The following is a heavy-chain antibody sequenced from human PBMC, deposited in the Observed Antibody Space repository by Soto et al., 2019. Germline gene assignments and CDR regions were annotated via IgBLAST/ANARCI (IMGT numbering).Heavy chain of an antibody. CDR2: IIPIFGTA. D-gene: IGHD3-22*01. CDR1: GGTFSSYA. CDR3: ARPYYYDSSGYYYLDY. V-gene: IGHV1-69*13. J-gene: IGHJ4*02. Sequence: SVKVSCKASGGTFSSYAISWVRQAPGQGLEWMGGIIPIFGTANYAQKFQGRVTITADESTSTAYMELSSLRSEDTAVYYCARPYYYDSSGYYYLDYWGQGTLVIVSS.